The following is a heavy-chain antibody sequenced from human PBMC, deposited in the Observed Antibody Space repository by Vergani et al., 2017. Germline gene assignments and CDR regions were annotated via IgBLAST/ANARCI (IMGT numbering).Heavy chain of an antibody. CDR2: INPSGGHT. CDR1: GYTFSNYY. V-gene: IGHV1-46*03. D-gene: IGHD3-9*01. J-gene: IGHJ4*02. Sequence: QVQVVQSGAEVKKSGASVKVSCKTSGYTFSNYYMHWVRPAPGQGLEWMGIINPSGGHTNYAQKFQGRVTMTRDTSTSTVYMGLSSLRSEDTAIYYCARGDYGILTGYRYWGQGTLVTVSA. CDR3: ARGDYGILTGYRY.